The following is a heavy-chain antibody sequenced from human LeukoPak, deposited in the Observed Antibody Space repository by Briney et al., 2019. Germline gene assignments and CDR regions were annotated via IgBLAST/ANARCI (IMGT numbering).Heavy chain of an antibody. CDR3: ARDRDSSGYYLPFDY. D-gene: IGHD3-22*01. Sequence: SETLSLTCTVSGGSISSGSYYWSWIRQPAGKGLEWIGRIYTSGSTNYNPPLKSRVTISVDTSKNQFSLELSSVTAADTAVYYCARDRDSSGYYLPFDYWGQGTLVTVSS. J-gene: IGHJ4*02. CDR1: GGSISSGSYY. V-gene: IGHV4-61*02. CDR2: IYTSGST.